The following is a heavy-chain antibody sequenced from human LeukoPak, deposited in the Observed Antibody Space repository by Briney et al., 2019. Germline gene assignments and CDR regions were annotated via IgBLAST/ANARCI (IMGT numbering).Heavy chain of an antibody. Sequence: SETLSLTCTVSGGSFSSGAYYWSWIRQHPGKGLEWIGYISYSGNTYYNPSLRSRASMSADTPKSQFSLKLSSTTAADTAVYYCARATVATPSEFDYWGQGTLVTVSS. CDR2: ISYSGNT. CDR1: GGSFSSGAYY. D-gene: IGHD4-17*01. CDR3: ARATVATPSEFDY. V-gene: IGHV4-31*03. J-gene: IGHJ4*02.